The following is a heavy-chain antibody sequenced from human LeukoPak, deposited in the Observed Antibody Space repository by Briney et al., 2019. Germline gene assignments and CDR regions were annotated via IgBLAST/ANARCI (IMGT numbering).Heavy chain of an antibody. V-gene: IGHV3-33*01. CDR2: IWYDGSNK. CDR1: GFTFSSYG. CDR3: ARDPPNYYDSSGLDY. Sequence: GGSLRLSCAASGFTFSSYGMHWVRQAPGKGLEWVAVIWYDGSNKYYADSVKGRFTISRDNSKNTLYLQMNSLRAEDTAVYYCARDPPNYYDSSGLDYWGQGTLVTVSS. D-gene: IGHD3-22*01. J-gene: IGHJ4*02.